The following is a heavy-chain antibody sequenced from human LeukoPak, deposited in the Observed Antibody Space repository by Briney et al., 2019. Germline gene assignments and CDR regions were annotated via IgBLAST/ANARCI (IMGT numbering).Heavy chain of an antibody. J-gene: IGHJ4*02. V-gene: IGHV3-21*01. Sequence: GGSLRLSCAASAFTFSSYSMNWVRQAPGKGLEWVSSISSSSSYIYYADSVKGRFTISRDNAKNSLYLQMNSLRAEDTAVYYCARDGLVGATLYYFDYWGQGTLATVSS. CDR1: AFTFSSYS. CDR3: ARDGLVGATLYYFDY. D-gene: IGHD1-26*01. CDR2: ISSSSSYI.